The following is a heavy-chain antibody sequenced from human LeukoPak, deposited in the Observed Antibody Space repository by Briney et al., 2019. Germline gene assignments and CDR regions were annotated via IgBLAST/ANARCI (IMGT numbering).Heavy chain of an antibody. V-gene: IGHV4-59*01. CDR2: IYYSGST. CDR3: ARDYCSGGSCYCDY. D-gene: IGHD2-15*01. J-gene: IGHJ4*02. CDR1: GGSISSYY. Sequence: SETLSLTCTVSGGSISSYYWSWIRQPPGKGLEWIGYIYYSGSTNYNPSLKSRVTISVDTSKNQFSLKLSSVTAADTAVYYCARDYCSGGSCYCDYWGQGTLVTVSS.